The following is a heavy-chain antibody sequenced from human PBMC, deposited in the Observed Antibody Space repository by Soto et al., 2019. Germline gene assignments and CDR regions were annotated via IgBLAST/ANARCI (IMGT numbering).Heavy chain of an antibody. V-gene: IGHV3-21*01. CDR2: ISSTTNYI. CDR3: ARESEDLTSNFDY. Sequence: GGSLRLSCAASGFTFTRYSMNWVRQAPGKGLEWVSSISSTTNYIYYADSMKGRFTVSRDNAKNSVYLEMNSLSAEDTAAYYCARESEDLTSNFDYWGQGTLVTVSS. J-gene: IGHJ4*02. CDR1: GFTFTRYS.